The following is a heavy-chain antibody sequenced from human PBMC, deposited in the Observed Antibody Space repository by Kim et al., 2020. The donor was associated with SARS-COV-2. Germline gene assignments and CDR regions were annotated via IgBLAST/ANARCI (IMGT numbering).Heavy chain of an antibody. D-gene: IGHD5-12*01. Sequence: GGSLRLSCTASGFSYSRSGIHWVRQAPGKGLEWVAVVWNDGSNIFYADSVKGRFTISSDNSHNTVSVHLQMDSLRAEDTAVYYYATTGYFGYLRNTFDVWGQGTMVFVSA. V-gene: IGHV3-33*01. J-gene: IGHJ3*01. CDR3: ATTGYFGYLRNTFDV. CDR2: VWNDGSNI. CDR1: GFSYSRSG.